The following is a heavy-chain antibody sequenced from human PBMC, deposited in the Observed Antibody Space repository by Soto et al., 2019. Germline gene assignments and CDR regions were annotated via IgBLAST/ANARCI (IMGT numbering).Heavy chain of an antibody. CDR2: IYYSGNT. V-gene: IGHV4-39*01. CDR1: SASLSSSTYY. Sequence: QLQLQESGPGLVKPSETLSLTCSVSSASLSSSTYYWSWIRQPPGRGPEWIGSIYYSGNTYYKPSLKSRVSISIDTSRNLFSLKLTSVTAADTGVYYCASSSPFHYWGPGILVTVSS. CDR3: ASSSPFHY. D-gene: IGHD6-6*01. J-gene: IGHJ4*02.